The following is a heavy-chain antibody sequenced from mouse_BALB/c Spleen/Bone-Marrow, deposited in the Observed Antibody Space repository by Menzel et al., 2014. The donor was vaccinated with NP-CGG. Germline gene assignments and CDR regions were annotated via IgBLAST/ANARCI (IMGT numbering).Heavy chain of an antibody. D-gene: IGHD2-1*01. V-gene: IGHV1-26*01. Sequence: EVMLVESGPDLVKPGASVKISCKASGYSFTGYYMHWVKQSHGKSLEWIGRVNPNNGGTSYNQKFKGKAILTVDKSSSPSYMEPPKPTSEESAVYFCAKNYGNHYAMEYRGQGTSVTVSS. J-gene: IGHJ4*01. CDR1: GYSFTGYY. CDR2: VNPNNGGT. CDR3: AKNYGNHYAMEY.